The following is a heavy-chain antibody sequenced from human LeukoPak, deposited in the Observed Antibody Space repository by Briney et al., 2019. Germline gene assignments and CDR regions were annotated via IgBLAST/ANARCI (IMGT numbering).Heavy chain of an antibody. CDR3: AHSGIVPYPSSGWYGLFFDY. CDR1: GFSLSTSGVG. V-gene: IGHV2-5*01. Sequence: SGPTLVKPTQTLTLTCTFSGFSLSTSGVGVGWIRQPPGKALEWLALIYWNDDKRYSPSLKSRLTITKDTSKNQVVLTMTNMDPVDTATYYCAHSGIVPYPSSGWYGLFFDYWGQGTLVTVSS. D-gene: IGHD6-19*01. J-gene: IGHJ4*02. CDR2: IYWNDDK.